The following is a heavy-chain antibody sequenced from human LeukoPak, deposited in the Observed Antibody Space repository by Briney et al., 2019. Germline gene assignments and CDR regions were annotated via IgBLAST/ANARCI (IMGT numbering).Heavy chain of an antibody. CDR1: GGTFSSYA. V-gene: IGHV1-69*13. Sequence: SVKVSCKASGGTFSSYAISWVRQAPGQGLEWMGGIIPIFGTANYAQKFQGRVTITADESTSTAYMELSSLRSEDTAVYYCARDLVGYYYDVEFDPWGQGTLVTVSS. D-gene: IGHD3-22*01. CDR3: ARDLVGYYYDVEFDP. J-gene: IGHJ5*02. CDR2: IIPIFGTA.